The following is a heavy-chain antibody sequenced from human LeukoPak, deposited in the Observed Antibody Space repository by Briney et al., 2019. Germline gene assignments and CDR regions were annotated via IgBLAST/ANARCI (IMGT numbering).Heavy chain of an antibody. CDR1: GGSISSYY. D-gene: IGHD3-3*01. Sequence: PSETLSLSCSVSGGSISSYYWSWIRQPAGKGLEWIGRIYTSGSTNYNPSLKSRVTMSVDTSKNQFSLKLTSVTAADTAVYYCAANPWSGLGVGAFDIWGQGTMVTVSS. CDR2: IYTSGST. V-gene: IGHV4-4*07. J-gene: IGHJ3*02. CDR3: AANPWSGLGVGAFDI.